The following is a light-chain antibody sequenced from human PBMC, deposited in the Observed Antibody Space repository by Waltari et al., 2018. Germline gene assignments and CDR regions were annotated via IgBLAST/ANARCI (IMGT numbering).Light chain of an antibody. CDR3: QQSYSTGFT. CDR2: AAS. Sequence: CQASQVISSSLNWSQQKPGKAPKLLIYAASNLPTGVPSRFSGRGSGPNFTLTISDLQPEDFATYHCQQSYSTGFTFGPGTRLDLK. CDR1: QVISSS. V-gene: IGKV1-39*01. J-gene: IGKJ3*01.